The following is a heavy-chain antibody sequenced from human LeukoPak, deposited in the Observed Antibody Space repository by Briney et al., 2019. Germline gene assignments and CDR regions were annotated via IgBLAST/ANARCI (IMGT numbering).Heavy chain of an antibody. D-gene: IGHD5-12*01. CDR1: GFTFSSYW. J-gene: IGHJ4*02. V-gene: IGHV3-7*01. CDR2: IKQDGSEK. CDR3: ARDDTVATRVGFID. Sequence: GGSLRLSCAASGFTFSSYWMSWVRQAPGKGLEWVANIKQDGSEKYYVDSVKGRFTISRDNAKNSLYLQMNSLRAEDTAVYYCARDDTVATRVGFIDWGQGTLVTVSS.